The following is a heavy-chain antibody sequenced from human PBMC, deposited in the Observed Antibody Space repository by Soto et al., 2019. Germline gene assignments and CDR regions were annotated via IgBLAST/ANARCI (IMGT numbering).Heavy chain of an antibody. CDR2: IYYSGST. CDR1: GGSISSSSYY. V-gene: IGHV4-39*01. D-gene: IGHD6-19*01. Sequence: QLQLQESGPGLVKPSETLSLTCTVSGGSISSSSYYWGWIRQPPGKGLVWIGSIYYSGSTYYNPSLKRRVTISVDTSKNQYSPKLGSVTAAGTGVYYWARLEILGYSSGLYKGDAFDIWGQGTMVTVS. J-gene: IGHJ3*02. CDR3: ARLEILGYSSGLYKGDAFDI.